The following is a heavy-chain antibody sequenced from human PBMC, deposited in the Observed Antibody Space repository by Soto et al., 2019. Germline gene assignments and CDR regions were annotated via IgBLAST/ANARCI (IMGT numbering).Heavy chain of an antibody. D-gene: IGHD3-10*01. V-gene: IGHV3-23*01. J-gene: IGHJ1*01. CDR2: ISGSGGGT. CDR3: AKHPMVRGVIIWSFQH. Sequence: GGSLRLSCAASGFTFSSFFMSWVRQAPGKGLEWVSAISGSGGGTYYVDSVKGRFTISRDNSKNTLYLQMNSLRAEDTAVYYCAKHPMVRGVIIWSFQHWGQGTLVTVSS. CDR1: GFTFSSFF.